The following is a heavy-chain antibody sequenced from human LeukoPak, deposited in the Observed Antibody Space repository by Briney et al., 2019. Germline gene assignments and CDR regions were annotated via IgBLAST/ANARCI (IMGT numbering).Heavy chain of an antibody. CDR3: ARSGDYGYYFDI. D-gene: IGHD4-17*01. Sequence: SETLSLTCTVSGGSISSYYWSWIRQPPGKGLEWLGYIYHSGSTNYNPSLKSRVTISVDTSKNQFSLKLSSVTAADTAVYYCARSGDYGYYFDIWGQGTMVTVSS. V-gene: IGHV4-59*01. J-gene: IGHJ3*02. CDR2: IYHSGST. CDR1: GGSISSYY.